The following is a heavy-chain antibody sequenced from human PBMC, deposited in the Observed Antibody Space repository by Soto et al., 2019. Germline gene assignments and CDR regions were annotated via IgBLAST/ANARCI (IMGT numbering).Heavy chain of an antibody. V-gene: IGHV3-21*01. D-gene: IGHD4-17*01. J-gene: IGHJ4*02. CDR3: ARDEKMTTVTYFDY. CDR2: ISSSSYI. CDR1: GFTFSSYS. Sequence: GGSLRLSCAASGFTFSSYSMNWVRQAPGKGLEWVSSISSSSYIYYADSVKGRFTISRDNAKNSLYLQMNSLRAEDTAVYYCARDEKMTTVTYFDYWGQGTLVTVSS.